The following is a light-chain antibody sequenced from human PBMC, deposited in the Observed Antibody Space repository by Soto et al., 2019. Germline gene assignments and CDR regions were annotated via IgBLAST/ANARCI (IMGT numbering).Light chain of an antibody. CDR3: QSYDSSLSVYYV. J-gene: IGLJ1*01. Sequence: QSVLTQPPSVSGAPGQSVTISCTGSSSNIGAGYDVHWYQQLPGTAPKLLIYGNSNRPSGVPDRFSGSKSGTSASLAITGLQAEDEADYYCQSYDSSLSVYYVFGTGTKLTVL. CDR2: GNS. CDR1: SSNIGAGYD. V-gene: IGLV1-40*01.